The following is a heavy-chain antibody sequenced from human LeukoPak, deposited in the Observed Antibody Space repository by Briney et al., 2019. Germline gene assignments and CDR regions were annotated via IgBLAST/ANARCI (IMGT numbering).Heavy chain of an antibody. J-gene: IGHJ6*02. D-gene: IGHD3-22*01. Sequence: SETLSLTCTVSGGSISSYYWSWLRQPPGKGLEWIGYIYYSGSTNYNPSLKSRVTISVDTSKNQFSLKLSSVTAADTAVYYCARALYYYDSSGYYYSGYYGMDVWGQGTTVTVSS. CDR3: ARALYYYDSSGYYYSGYYGMDV. V-gene: IGHV4-59*01. CDR1: GGSISSYY. CDR2: IYYSGST.